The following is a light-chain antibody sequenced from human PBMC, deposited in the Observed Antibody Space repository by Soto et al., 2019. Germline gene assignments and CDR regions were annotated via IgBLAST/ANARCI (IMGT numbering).Light chain of an antibody. J-gene: IGKJ1*01. CDR1: QSVSNN. CDR2: GAS. V-gene: IGKV3-15*01. Sequence: EIVMSQSPATLSVSPGERATLSCRASQSVSNNLAWYQQKPGQDPRLLIYGASTRATGIPARFSGSGSGTEFTLTISSLQSEDFAVYYFTQFRTFGQGTKVEIK. CDR3: TQFRT.